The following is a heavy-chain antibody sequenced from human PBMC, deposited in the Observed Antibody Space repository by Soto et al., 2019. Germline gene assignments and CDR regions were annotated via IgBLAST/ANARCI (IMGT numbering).Heavy chain of an antibody. J-gene: IGHJ5*02. Sequence: SETLSLTCPVSGYSITSGYYWGWLRQPPGRGLEWIGRIYHGGSTYYNPSLNSQVTLSIDMTNNHVSLILTSVTAAVTAVYYCARVGPWVPYYYDSSPNTFENWFDPWGQGTLVTVSS. CDR1: GYSITSGYY. D-gene: IGHD3-22*01. V-gene: IGHV4-38-2*02. CDR3: ARVGPWVPYYYDSSPNTFENWFDP. CDR2: IYHGGST.